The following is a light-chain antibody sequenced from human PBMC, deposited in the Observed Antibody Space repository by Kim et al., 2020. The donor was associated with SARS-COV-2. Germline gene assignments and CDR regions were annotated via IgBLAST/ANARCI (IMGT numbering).Light chain of an antibody. V-gene: IGKV3-20*01. CDR1: QSVSSSY. J-gene: IGKJ1*01. Sequence: ETVLTQSPGTLSLSPGERATLSCRASQSVSSSYLAWYQQKPGQAPRLLIYGASSRATGIPDRFSGSGSGTDFTLTITRLETEDFAVYFCQQFGVTRWTFGQGTKVEIK. CDR2: GAS. CDR3: QQFGVTRWT.